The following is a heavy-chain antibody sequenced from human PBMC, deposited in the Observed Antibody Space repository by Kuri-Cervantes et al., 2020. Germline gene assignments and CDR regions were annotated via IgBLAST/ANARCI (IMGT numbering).Heavy chain of an antibody. Sequence: ASVKVSCKASGYTFTSYGISWVRQAPGQGLEWMGWISAYNGNTNYAQKLQGRVTMTTDTSTSTAYMELRSLRSADTAVYYCARDPYSSGWSPGAFDIWGQGTMVTVSS. CDR2: ISAYNGNT. CDR3: ARDPYSSGWSPGAFDI. CDR1: GYTFTSYG. V-gene: IGHV1-18*01. D-gene: IGHD6-19*01. J-gene: IGHJ3*02.